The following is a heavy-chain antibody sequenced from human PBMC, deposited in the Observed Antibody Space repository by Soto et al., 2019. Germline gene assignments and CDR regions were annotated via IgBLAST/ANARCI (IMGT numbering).Heavy chain of an antibody. J-gene: IGHJ5*02. CDR3: ARADDYYDSSGYYWLWFDP. CDR1: GFTFSSYS. D-gene: IGHD3-22*01. CDR2: ISSSSYI. V-gene: IGHV3-21*01. Sequence: GGSLRLSCAASGFTFSSYSMNWVRQAPGKGLEWVSSISSSSYIYYADSVKGRFTISRDNAKNSLYLQMNSLRAEDTAVYYCARADDYYDSSGYYWLWFDPWGQGTLVTVSS.